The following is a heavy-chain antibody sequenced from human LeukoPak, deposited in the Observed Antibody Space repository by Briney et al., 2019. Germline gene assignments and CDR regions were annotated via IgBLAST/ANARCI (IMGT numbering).Heavy chain of an antibody. CDR1: GGSFSGYY. CDR3: AREGYSSSWYIDY. CDR2: INHSGST. V-gene: IGHV4-34*01. J-gene: IGHJ4*02. D-gene: IGHD6-13*01. Sequence: PSETLSLTCAVYGGSFSGYYWSWIRQPPGKGLEWIGEINHSGSTNYNPSLKSRVTISVDTSKNQFSLKLSSVTAADTAAYYCAREGYSSSWYIDYWGQGTLVTVSS.